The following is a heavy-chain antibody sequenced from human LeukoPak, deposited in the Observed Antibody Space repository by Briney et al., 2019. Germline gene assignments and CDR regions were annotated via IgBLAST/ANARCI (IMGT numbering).Heavy chain of an antibody. D-gene: IGHD3-22*01. J-gene: IGHJ4*02. Sequence: PGGPLRLSCAASGFTFSSYSMNWVRQAPGKGLEWVSSISSSSSYIYYADSVKGRFTISRDNAKNSLYLQMNSLRAEDTAVYYCARGSSGYPFDYWGQGTLVTVSS. V-gene: IGHV3-21*01. CDR3: ARGSSGYPFDY. CDR1: GFTFSSYS. CDR2: ISSSSSYI.